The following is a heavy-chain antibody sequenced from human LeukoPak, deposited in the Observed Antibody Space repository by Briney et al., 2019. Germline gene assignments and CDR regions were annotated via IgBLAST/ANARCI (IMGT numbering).Heavy chain of an antibody. CDR2: IFYSGST. CDR3: ARATGFSSGCYRYFDY. Sequence: SETLSLTRSVAGGSISSSSYYWGWIRQPPGKGLEWIGSIFYSGSTCYNASLQSRVTMSVDTSKNQFSLKLTSVTAADAAVYYCARATGFSSGCYRYFDYWGQGTLVTVSS. CDR1: GGSISSSSYY. V-gene: IGHV4-39*01. D-gene: IGHD6-19*01. J-gene: IGHJ4*02.